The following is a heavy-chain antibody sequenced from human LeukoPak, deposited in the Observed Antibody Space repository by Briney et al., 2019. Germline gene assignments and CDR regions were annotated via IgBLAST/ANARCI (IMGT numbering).Heavy chain of an antibody. CDR3: ARACLRNSGWYPCFDY. CDR2: IRYDGSNE. J-gene: IGHJ4*02. D-gene: IGHD6-19*01. V-gene: IGHV3-30*02. Sequence: QTGGSLRLSCAVSGFIFSSYGMHWVRQAPGKGLEWVSFIRYDGSNEYYADSVRGRFTISRDNSKNSLYLQMNSLRAEDTAVYYCARACLRNSGWYPCFDYWGQGTLVTVSS. CDR1: GFIFSSYG.